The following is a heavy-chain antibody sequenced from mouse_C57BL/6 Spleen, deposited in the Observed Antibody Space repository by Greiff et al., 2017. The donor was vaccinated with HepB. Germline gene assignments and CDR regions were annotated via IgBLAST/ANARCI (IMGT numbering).Heavy chain of an antibody. CDR2: INPSNGGT. V-gene: IGHV1-53*01. CDR3: ARWNYYGSSYGYYFDY. D-gene: IGHD1-1*01. CDR1: GYTFTSYW. Sequence: QVQLQQPGTELVKPGASVKLSCKASGYTFTSYWMHWVKQRPGQGLEWIGNINPSNGGTNYNEKFKSKATLTVDKSSSTAYMQLSSLTSEDSAVYACARWNYYGSSYGYYFDYWGQGTTLTVSS. J-gene: IGHJ2*01.